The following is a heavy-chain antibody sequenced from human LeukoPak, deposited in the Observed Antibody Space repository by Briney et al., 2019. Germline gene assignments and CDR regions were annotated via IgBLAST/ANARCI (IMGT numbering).Heavy chain of an antibody. CDR1: GYTFTGYY. CDR2: INPNSGGT. J-gene: IGHJ4*02. V-gene: IGHV1-2*02. D-gene: IGHD3-3*01. Sequence: PGASVKVSCKASGYTFTGYYMHWVRQAPGQGLEWMGWINPNSGGTNYAQKFQGRVTMTRDTSISTAYMELSSLRSEDTAVYYCARPYYDFWSGLLAYWGQGTLVTVSS. CDR3: ARPYYDFWSGLLAY.